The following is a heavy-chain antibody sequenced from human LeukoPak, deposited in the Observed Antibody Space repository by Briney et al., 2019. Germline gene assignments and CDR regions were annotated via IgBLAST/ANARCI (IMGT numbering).Heavy chain of an antibody. Sequence: GGSLRLSCAASGFTFSSYAMHWVRQAPGKGLEWVAVISYDGSNKYYADSVKGRFTISRDNSKNTLYLQMNSLRAEETAVYYCARDGGRDYQLPQHYYYYYGMDVWGQGTTVTVSS. V-gene: IGHV3-30*04. D-gene: IGHD2-2*01. CDR2: ISYDGSNK. CDR1: GFTFSSYA. CDR3: ARDGGRDYQLPQHYYYYYGMDV. J-gene: IGHJ6*02.